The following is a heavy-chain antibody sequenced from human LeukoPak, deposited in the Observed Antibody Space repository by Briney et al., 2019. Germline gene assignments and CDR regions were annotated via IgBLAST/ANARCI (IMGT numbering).Heavy chain of an antibody. CDR1: GGTFSSYA. Sequence: ASVKVSCKASGGTFSSYAISWVRQAPGQGLEWMGGIIPIFGTANYAQKFQGRVTITADESTSTAYMELSSLRSEDTAVYYCARDEGIAAPLAFDIWGQGTKVTVSS. J-gene: IGHJ3*02. CDR2: IIPIFGTA. CDR3: ARDEGIAAPLAFDI. V-gene: IGHV1-69*13. D-gene: IGHD6-13*01.